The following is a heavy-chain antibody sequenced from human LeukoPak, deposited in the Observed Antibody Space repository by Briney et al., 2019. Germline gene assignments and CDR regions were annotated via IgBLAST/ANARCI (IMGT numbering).Heavy chain of an antibody. J-gene: IGHJ3*02. Sequence: GASVKVSCKASGYTFTNYGISWVRQAPGQGLEWMGWINPNSGGTNYAQKFQGRVTMTRDTSISTAYIELSRLRSDDTAIYYCARDRVILPHPFDMWGQGTMVTVSS. CDR2: INPNSGGT. CDR1: GYTFTNYG. CDR3: ARDRVILPHPFDM. D-gene: IGHD2-15*01. V-gene: IGHV1-2*02.